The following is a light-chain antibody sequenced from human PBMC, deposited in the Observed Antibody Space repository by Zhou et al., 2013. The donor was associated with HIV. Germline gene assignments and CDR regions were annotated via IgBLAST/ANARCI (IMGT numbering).Light chain of an antibody. CDR1: QSISSW. CDR2: KAS. Sequence: DIQMTQSPSTLSASVGDRVTITCRASQSISSWLAWYQQKPGKAPHLLIYKASSLESGVPSRFSGSGSGTEFTLTISSLQLEDFATYYCLQHNSFPQTFGQGTKVEIK. J-gene: IGKJ1*01. CDR3: LQHNSFPQT. V-gene: IGKV1-5*03.